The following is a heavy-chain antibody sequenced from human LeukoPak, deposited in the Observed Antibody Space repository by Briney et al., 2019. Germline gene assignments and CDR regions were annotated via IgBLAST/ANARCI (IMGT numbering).Heavy chain of an antibody. CDR3: ARGASGARLY. Sequence: PGGTLRLSCAASGFTFSNYGMSWVRQAPGKGLEWVSTISTDGSSTYYADSGKGRCSISRDNSKHMLYLQMNSVSAEDTDVYNWARGASGARLYWGQGTLVTVSS. J-gene: IGHJ4*02. V-gene: IGHV3-23*01. D-gene: IGHD2-8*02. CDR2: ISTDGSST. CDR1: GFTFSNYG.